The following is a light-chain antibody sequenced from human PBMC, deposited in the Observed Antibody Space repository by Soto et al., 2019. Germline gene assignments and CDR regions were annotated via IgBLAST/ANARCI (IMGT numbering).Light chain of an antibody. CDR2: WAS. V-gene: IGKV4-1*01. CDR1: QSVSYSSSDKNY. CDR3: QHYHSPPRT. J-gene: IGKJ1*01. Sequence: DIVMTQSQDSLAVSLGEMATINCKSSQSVSYSSSDKNYLAWYQQKPGQTPKLLIYWASTRESGVPDRFSGSGSGTDFTLTISSLQAEDVAVYYCQHYHSPPRTFGQGTKVEIK.